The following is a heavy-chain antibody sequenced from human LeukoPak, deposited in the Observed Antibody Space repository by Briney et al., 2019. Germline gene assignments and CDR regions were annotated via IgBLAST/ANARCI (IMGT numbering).Heavy chain of an antibody. V-gene: IGHV3-9*01. J-gene: IGHJ4*02. D-gene: IGHD3-16*01. CDR1: GFTFDDYA. CDR2: ISWNSGSI. Sequence: PGRSLRLSCAASGFTFDDYAMHWVRQAPGKGLEWVSGISWNSGSIGYADSVKGRFTISRDNSKNTLYLQMNSLRAEDTAVYYCAKGSALRPFDYWGQGTLVTVSS. CDR3: AKGSALRPFDY.